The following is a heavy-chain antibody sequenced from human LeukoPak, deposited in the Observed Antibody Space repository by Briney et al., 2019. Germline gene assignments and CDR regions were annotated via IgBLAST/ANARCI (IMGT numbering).Heavy chain of an antibody. V-gene: IGHV3-11*06. D-gene: IGHD3-22*01. Sequence: GGSLRLSCAASGFTLSDYYMSWIRQAPGEGLEWVSYISSSSSYTNYADSVKGRFTISRDNAKNSLYLQMNSLRAEDTAVYYCARDLVDYYDSSANNWFDPWGQGTLVTVSS. CDR3: ARDLVDYYDSSANNWFDP. CDR1: GFTLSDYY. J-gene: IGHJ5*02. CDR2: ISSSSSYT.